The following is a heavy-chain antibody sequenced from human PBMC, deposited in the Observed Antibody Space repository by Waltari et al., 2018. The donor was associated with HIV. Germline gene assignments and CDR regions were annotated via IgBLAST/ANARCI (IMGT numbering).Heavy chain of an antibody. CDR3: ARGSWGSGMDV. CDR2: INHSGSI. Sequence: SGYYWSWIRQPPGKGLECIGEINHSGSINYNPSLKSRVIISLDRYKNQFSLKLTSVTAADTALYYCARGSWGSGMDVWGLGTTVIVSS. V-gene: IGHV4-34*01. J-gene: IGHJ6*02. D-gene: IGHD7-27*01. CDR1: SGYY.